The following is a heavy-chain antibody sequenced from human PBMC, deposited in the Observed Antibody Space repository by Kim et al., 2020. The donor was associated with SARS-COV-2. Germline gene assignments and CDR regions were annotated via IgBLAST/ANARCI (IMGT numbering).Heavy chain of an antibody. J-gene: IGHJ3*02. CDR1: GYTFTSYD. CDR2: MNPNSGNT. D-gene: IGHD2-15*01. V-gene: IGHV1-8*01. CDR3: ARGLVSGIFDVVVVAPNAFDI. Sequence: ASVKVSCKASGYTFTSYDINWVRQATGQGLEWMGWMNPNSGNTGYAQKFQGRVTMTRNTSISTAYMELSSLRSEDTAVYYCARGLVSGIFDVVVVAPNAFDIWGQGTMVTVSS.